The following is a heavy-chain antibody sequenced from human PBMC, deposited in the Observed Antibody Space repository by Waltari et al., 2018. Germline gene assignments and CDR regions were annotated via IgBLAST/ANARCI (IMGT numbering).Heavy chain of an antibody. V-gene: IGHV1-69-2*01. J-gene: IGHJ3*02. CDR2: VDPEDGET. CDR3: ARPWELNAFDI. D-gene: IGHD1-26*01. CDR1: GYTFTDYY. Sequence: EVQLVQSGAEVKKPGATVKISCKASGYTFTDYYMHWGQQAPGKGLEWMGRVDPEDGETIYAEKFQGRVTITADTSTDTAYMELSSLRSEDTAVYYCARPWELNAFDIWGQGTMVTVSS.